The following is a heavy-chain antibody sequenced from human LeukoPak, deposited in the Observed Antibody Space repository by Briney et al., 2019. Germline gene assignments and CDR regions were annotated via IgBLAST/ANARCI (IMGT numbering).Heavy chain of an antibody. Sequence: GGSLRLSCAASGVTLSSHALHWARQAPGKRPEWLALISYDSYSKYYADSVTGRFTISRDNSKNTLYLQMSSLRPEDTAIYYCARDRHLRRAGRGGAFDIWGHGTVVTVSS. D-gene: IGHD1-1*01. CDR1: GVTLSSHA. V-gene: IGHV3-30-3*01. CDR3: ARDRHLRRAGRGGAFDI. CDR2: ISYDSYSK. J-gene: IGHJ3*02.